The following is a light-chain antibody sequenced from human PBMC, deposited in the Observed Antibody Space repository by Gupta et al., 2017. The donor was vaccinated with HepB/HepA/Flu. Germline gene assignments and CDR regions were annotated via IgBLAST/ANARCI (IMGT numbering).Light chain of an antibody. J-gene: IGLJ3*02. CDR3: SAWDDSMNGYWV. CDR2: SNG. V-gene: IGLV1-44*01. CDR1: SSNIGTNT. Sequence: QSVLIPPPSASGTPGHRVTIACSGSSSNIGTNTVHWYRQLPGTAPHLLIFSNGHRPSGVPDRFSCSKSGTSASLAISGLQSEDEADDHYSAWDDSMNGYWVFGGGTKLTVL.